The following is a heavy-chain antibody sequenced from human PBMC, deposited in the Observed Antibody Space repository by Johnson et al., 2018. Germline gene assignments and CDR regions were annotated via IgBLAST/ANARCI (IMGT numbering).Heavy chain of an antibody. Sequence: VQLQESGGGLVKPGGSLRLSCAASGFTFSDYNMYWVRQAPGKGPEWVSIIRSSSSYIYYADAVKGRFTISRDNAKNLLYLQMNSLTAEDTAVYYCARGNFGMDVWGQGTTVTVSS. J-gene: IGHJ6*02. CDR3: ARGNFGMDV. CDR1: GFTFSDYN. V-gene: IGHV3-21*01. CDR2: IRSSSSYI.